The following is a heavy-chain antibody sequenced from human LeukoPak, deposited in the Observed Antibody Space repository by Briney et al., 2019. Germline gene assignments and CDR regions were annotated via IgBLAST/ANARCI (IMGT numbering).Heavy chain of an antibody. CDR2: IYYSGST. V-gene: IGHV4-39*01. Sequence: SETLSLTCTVSGGSISSSSYYWGWIRQSPGKGLEWIGSIYYSGSTYDNPSLKSRVTISVDTSKSQFSLKLNSVTAADTAVYYCARHEVVPTVYDTFDMWGQGTMVTVSS. D-gene: IGHD2-2*01. J-gene: IGHJ3*02. CDR3: ARHEVVPTVYDTFDM. CDR1: GGSISSSSYY.